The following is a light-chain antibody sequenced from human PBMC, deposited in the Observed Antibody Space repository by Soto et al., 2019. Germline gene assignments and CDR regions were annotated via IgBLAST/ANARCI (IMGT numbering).Light chain of an antibody. CDR2: AAS. CDR3: QQSGT. J-gene: IGKJ4*01. Sequence: DIQMTQSPSSLSASVGDRVTITCRASQSISSYLNWYQQKPGKAPKLLIYAASSLQSGVPSRFSGSGSGTDFTPTISSLQPEDFATYYCQQSGTFGGGTKVEIK. CDR1: QSISSY. V-gene: IGKV1-39*01.